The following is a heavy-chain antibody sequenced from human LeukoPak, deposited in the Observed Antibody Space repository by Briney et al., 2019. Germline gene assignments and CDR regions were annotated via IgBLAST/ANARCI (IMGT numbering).Heavy chain of an antibody. Sequence: GGSPRLSCAASEFTFSSDWMSWVRQAPGKGLEWVASINQDGSEKYYVDSVKGRFTISRDNAKNSLYLQMNSLRGEDTAVYYCARAMNWGQGTLVTVSS. CDR3: ARAMN. CDR2: INQDGSEK. J-gene: IGHJ4*02. CDR1: EFTFSSDW. D-gene: IGHD3-22*01. V-gene: IGHV3-7*01.